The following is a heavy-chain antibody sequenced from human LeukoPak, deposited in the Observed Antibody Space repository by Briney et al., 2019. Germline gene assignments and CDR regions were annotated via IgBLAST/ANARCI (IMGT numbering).Heavy chain of an antibody. Sequence: GGSLRLSCAASGFTFSKFPMGWVRQAPGRGLEWVSAISASGDVTFYADSLRGRFTISRDNSKSTLYLQMNGLRAEDTAIFYCANSLFTGATETCRAFHIWGQGTRVTVSS. D-gene: IGHD1-1*01. J-gene: IGHJ3*02. CDR2: ISASGDVT. CDR1: GFTFSKFP. V-gene: IGHV3-23*01. CDR3: ANSLFTGATETCRAFHI.